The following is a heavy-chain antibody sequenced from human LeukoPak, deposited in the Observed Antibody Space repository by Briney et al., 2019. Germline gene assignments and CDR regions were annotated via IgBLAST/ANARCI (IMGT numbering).Heavy chain of an antibody. J-gene: IGHJ3*02. D-gene: IGHD1-14*01. CDR1: GFTFSSYS. V-gene: IGHV3-21*01. Sequence: PGGPLRLSCAASGFTFSSYSMNWVRQAPGKGLEWVSSISSSSSYIYYADSVKGRFTISRDNAKNSLYLQMNSLRAEGTAVYYCARTGNHDAFDIWGQGTMVTVSS. CDR3: ARTGNHDAFDI. CDR2: ISSSSSYI.